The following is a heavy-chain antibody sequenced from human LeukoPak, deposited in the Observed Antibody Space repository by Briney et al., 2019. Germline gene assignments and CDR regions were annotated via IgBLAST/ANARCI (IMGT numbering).Heavy chain of an antibody. D-gene: IGHD2-21*02. Sequence: SVKVFCKASGGTFSSYAISWVRQAPGQGLEWMGGITPIFGTANYAQKFQGRVTVTADESTSTAYMELSRLRSDDTAVYYCASTAYCGDDCYSSPLDYWGQGTLVTVSS. CDR3: ASTAYCGDDCYSSPLDY. CDR1: GGTFSSYA. V-gene: IGHV1-69*01. CDR2: ITPIFGTA. J-gene: IGHJ4*02.